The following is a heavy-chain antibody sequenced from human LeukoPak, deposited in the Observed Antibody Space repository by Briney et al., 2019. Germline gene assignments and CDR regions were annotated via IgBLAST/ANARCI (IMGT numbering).Heavy chain of an antibody. V-gene: IGHV1-18*01. CDR2: ISAYNGNT. J-gene: IGHJ6*02. CDR1: GYTFTSYG. D-gene: IGHD3-9*01. Sequence: ASVKVSCKASGYTFTSYGISWVRQAPGQGLEWMGWISAYNGNTNYAQKLQGRVTMTTDTSTSTAYMELRSLRSDDTAVYYRARDRAGNFDWPYGMDVWGQGTTVTVSS. CDR3: ARDRAGNFDWPYGMDV.